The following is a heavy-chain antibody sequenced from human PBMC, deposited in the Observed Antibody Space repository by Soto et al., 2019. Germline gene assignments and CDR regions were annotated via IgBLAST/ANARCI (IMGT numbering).Heavy chain of an antibody. CDR1: GFTFNNYW. V-gene: IGHV3-74*01. Sequence: EVQLVESGGGLVQPGGSLSLSCAASGFTFNNYWMHWVRQAPVEGLVWVSRMNSDGSSTNYADSVKGRFTISRDNAKNTLYLQMNSLRAEDTAVYYCARGAIYYYYMDVWGKGTTVTGSS. CDR2: MNSDGSST. CDR3: ARGAIYYYYMDV. D-gene: IGHD2-2*01. J-gene: IGHJ6*03.